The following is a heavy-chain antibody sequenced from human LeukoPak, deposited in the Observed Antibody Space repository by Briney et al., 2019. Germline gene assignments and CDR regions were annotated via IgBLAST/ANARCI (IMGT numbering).Heavy chain of an antibody. D-gene: IGHD2-15*01. J-gene: IGHJ4*02. CDR2: INHSGST. Sequence: PSETLSLTCAVYGGSFSDYYWNWIRQPPGKGLEWIGEINHSGSTNYNPSLKSRVTISVDTSKNQFSLKLSSVTAADTAVYYCAREWRGGSCLDYWGQGTLVTVSS. CDR3: AREWRGGSCLDY. V-gene: IGHV4-34*01. CDR1: GGSFSDYY.